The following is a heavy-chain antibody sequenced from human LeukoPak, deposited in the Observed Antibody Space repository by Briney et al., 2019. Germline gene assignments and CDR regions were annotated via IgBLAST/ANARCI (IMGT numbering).Heavy chain of an antibody. CDR3: SSAYPTVTTLLPGY. CDR1: GFTFSSYA. Sequence: GGSLRLSCAASGFTFSSYAMSWVRQAPGKGLEWVSAISGSGGSTYYADSVKGRFTISRDNSKNTLYLQMNSLRAEDTAVYYCSSAYPTVTTLLPGYWGQGTLVTVSS. V-gene: IGHV3-23*01. CDR2: ISGSGGST. J-gene: IGHJ4*02. D-gene: IGHD4-17*01.